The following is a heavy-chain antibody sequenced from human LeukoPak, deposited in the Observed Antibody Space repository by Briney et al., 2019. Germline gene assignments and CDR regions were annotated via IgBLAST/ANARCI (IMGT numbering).Heavy chain of an antibody. D-gene: IGHD3-22*01. CDR3: AKVPLNCDSSGNDAFDI. CDR2: ISYDGSNK. CDR1: GFTFSSYG. J-gene: IGHJ3*02. V-gene: IGHV3-30*18. Sequence: GGSLRLSCAASGFTFSSYGMHWVRQAPGKGLEWVAVISYDGSNKYYADSVKGRFTISRDNSKNTLYLQMNSLRAEDTAVYYCAKVPLNCDSSGNDAFDIWGQGTMVTVSS.